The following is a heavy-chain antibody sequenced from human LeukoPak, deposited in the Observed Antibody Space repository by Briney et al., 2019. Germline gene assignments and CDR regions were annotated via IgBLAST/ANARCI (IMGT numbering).Heavy chain of an antibody. J-gene: IGHJ4*02. CDR1: GFTVSSYW. Sequence: GGSLRLSCAASGFTVSSYWMSWVRQAPGKGLEWVANIKHDGSEKYYVDSVKGRFTISRDNAKNSLYLQMNSLRAEDTAVYYCARDKSVYYDTSGSRFDYWGQGTLVTVSS. CDR2: IKHDGSEK. D-gene: IGHD3-22*01. V-gene: IGHV3-7*01. CDR3: ARDKSVYYDTSGSRFDY.